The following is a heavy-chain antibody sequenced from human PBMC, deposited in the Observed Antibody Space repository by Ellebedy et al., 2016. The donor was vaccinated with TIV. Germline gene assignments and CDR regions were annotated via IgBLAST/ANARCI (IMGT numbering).Heavy chain of an antibody. CDR2: ISYDGSNT. Sequence: PGGSLRLSCAASGFTFSRYSMHWLRQAPGKGLEWLAVISYDGSNTYYADSVKGRFTISKDNSQITLYLQMNSLRSEDTAIYYCARDREAHGGISGPGSNNFLHWGQGALVVVSS. V-gene: IGHV3-30*03. J-gene: IGHJ1*01. D-gene: IGHD4-23*01. CDR1: GFTFSRYS. CDR3: ARDREAHGGISGPGSNNFLH.